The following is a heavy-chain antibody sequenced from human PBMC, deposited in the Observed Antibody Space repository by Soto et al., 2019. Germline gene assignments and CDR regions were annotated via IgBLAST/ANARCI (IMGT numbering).Heavy chain of an antibody. CDR2: IYYSGNT. Sequence: SETLSLTCTVSGGSISSSNYYWGWIRQPPGKGLEWIGSIYYSGNTYYNPSLKSRVTMSVDTSKNQFSLKLSSVTAADTAAYYCARLGGYCSTTGCYGYYAMAVWGQGTTVTVSS. CDR3: ARLGGYCSTTGCYGYYAMAV. CDR1: GGSISSSNYY. V-gene: IGHV4-39*01. D-gene: IGHD2-2*01. J-gene: IGHJ6*02.